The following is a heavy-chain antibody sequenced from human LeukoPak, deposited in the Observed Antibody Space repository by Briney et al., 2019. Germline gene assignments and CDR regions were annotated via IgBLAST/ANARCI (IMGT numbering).Heavy chain of an antibody. CDR2: MSYDGSNK. Sequence: GRSLRLSCAASGFTFSSYAMHWVRQAPGKGLEWVAVMSYDGSNKYYADSVKGRFTISRDNSKNTLYLQMNSLRAEDTAVYYCAREALSAAAGFDYWGQGTLVTVSS. CDR3: AREALSAAAGFDY. V-gene: IGHV3-30*04. D-gene: IGHD6-13*01. CDR1: GFTFSSYA. J-gene: IGHJ4*02.